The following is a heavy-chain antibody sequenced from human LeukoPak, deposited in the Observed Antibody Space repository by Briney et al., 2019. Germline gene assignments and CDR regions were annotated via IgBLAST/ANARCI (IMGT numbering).Heavy chain of an antibody. J-gene: IGHJ4*02. Sequence: GRSLRLSCAASGFTFSSYGMHWVRQAPGKGLEWVAVIWYDGSNKYYADSVKGRFTISRDNSKNTLYLQMNSLRAEDTAVYYCARDKLGRGVITATIDYWGQGPLVTVSS. CDR2: IWYDGSNK. CDR3: ARDKLGRGVITATIDY. D-gene: IGHD3-10*01. V-gene: IGHV3-33*01. CDR1: GFTFSSYG.